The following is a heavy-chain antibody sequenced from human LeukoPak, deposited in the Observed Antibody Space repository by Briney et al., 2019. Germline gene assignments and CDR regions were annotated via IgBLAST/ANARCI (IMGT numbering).Heavy chain of an antibody. CDR2: IRYDGSSK. CDR3: ARYSGNYGLDY. J-gene: IGHJ4*02. Sequence: GGSLRLSCAASGFTFRNYVIHWVREPPGKGLEWVSHIRYDGSSKYYADSVRGRFTTSRDNYKNQLYLQMNSLRAEDTAVYYCARYSGNYGLDYWGQGTLVTVSS. CDR1: GFTFRNYV. V-gene: IGHV3-30*02. D-gene: IGHD4-17*01.